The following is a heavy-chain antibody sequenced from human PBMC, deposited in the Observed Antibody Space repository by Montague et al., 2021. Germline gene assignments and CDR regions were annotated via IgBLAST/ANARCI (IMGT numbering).Heavy chain of an antibody. V-gene: IGHV4-59*01. Sequence: SETLSLTCTVSGDSINFYYWSWIRQPPEKGLEWIGYVYYTGTTNYNPSLKSRVTISVDTSRNQFFLNVNSVTAADTAVYYCARKGTNWDYWGQGTLVTVSS. CDR3: ARKGTNWDY. J-gene: IGHJ4*02. D-gene: IGHD2-8*01. CDR1: GDSINFYY. CDR2: VYYTGTT.